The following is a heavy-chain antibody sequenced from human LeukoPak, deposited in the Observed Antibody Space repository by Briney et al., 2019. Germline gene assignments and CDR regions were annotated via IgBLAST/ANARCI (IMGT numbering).Heavy chain of an antibody. Sequence: GGSLRLSCVASGFTFSSYAMNWIRQAPGKGLEWVATVLGSGVPTYYADSVQGRFTISRDNSKNTLYLQMNSLRAEDTAIYYCAKDPNGDYIGTFDIWGQGTMVIVS. V-gene: IGHV3-23*01. CDR3: AKDPNGDYIGTFDI. D-gene: IGHD4-17*01. CDR1: GFTFSSYA. CDR2: VLGSGVPT. J-gene: IGHJ3*02.